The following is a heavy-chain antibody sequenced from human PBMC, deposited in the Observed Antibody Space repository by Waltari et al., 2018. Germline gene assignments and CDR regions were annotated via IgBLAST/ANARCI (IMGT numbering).Heavy chain of an antibody. CDR2: IYTSGST. Sequence: QVQLQESGPGLVKPSQTLSLTCTVSGGSISSGSYYWSWIRQPAGKGLEWIGRIYTSGSTNYNPSLKSRVTISVDTSKNQFSLKLSSVTAADTAVYYCAREDITGTTDAFDIWGQGTMVTVSS. V-gene: IGHV4-61*02. D-gene: IGHD1-7*01. CDR3: AREDITGTTDAFDI. J-gene: IGHJ3*02. CDR1: GGSISSGSYY.